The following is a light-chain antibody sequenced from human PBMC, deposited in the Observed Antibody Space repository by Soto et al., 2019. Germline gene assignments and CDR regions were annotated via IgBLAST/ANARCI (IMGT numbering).Light chain of an antibody. CDR3: QQYNNWWT. V-gene: IGKV3-15*01. CDR2: GAS. J-gene: IGKJ1*01. CDR1: QSINSN. Sequence: EIVLTQSPVTLSLSPGERATLSCTASQSINSNLAWYQQRPGQAPRLLIYGASTRATGIPARFSGSGSGTEFTLTISSLQSEDFAVYYCQQYNNWWTFGQGTKVDIK.